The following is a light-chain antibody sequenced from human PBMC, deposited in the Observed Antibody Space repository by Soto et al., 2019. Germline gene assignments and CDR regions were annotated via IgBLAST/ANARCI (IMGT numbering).Light chain of an antibody. Sequence: EIVMTQSPATLSVSPGERATLSCRASQSVSSNLAWYQQKPGQAPRLLIYGASTRTTGIPARFSGSGSGTEFNLTISSLQSEDFAVYYCQRYHYWPPLTFGGGTKVEIK. J-gene: IGKJ4*01. CDR2: GAS. CDR3: QRYHYWPPLT. V-gene: IGKV3-15*01. CDR1: QSVSSN.